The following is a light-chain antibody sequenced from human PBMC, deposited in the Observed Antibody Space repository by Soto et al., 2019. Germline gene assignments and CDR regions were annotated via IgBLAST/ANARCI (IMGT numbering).Light chain of an antibody. CDR3: QQYEKWPWT. J-gene: IGKJ1*01. CDR2: ESS. Sequence: EIVLTQSPATLSLSPGERATLSCRASQNVANYLDWYQQKPGQAPRLLIYESSNRATGIAARFSGSGSGTDFTLTISRLEPEDFAVYYCQQYEKWPWTFGQGTKVDIK. CDR1: QNVANY. V-gene: IGKV3-11*01.